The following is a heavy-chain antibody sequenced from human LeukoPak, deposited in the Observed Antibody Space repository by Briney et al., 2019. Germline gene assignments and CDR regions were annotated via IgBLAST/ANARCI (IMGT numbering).Heavy chain of an antibody. J-gene: IGHJ4*02. Sequence: PGGSLRLSCAASGFTFSSYWMHWVRQAPGKGLVWVSRIKNDGSSTTYADSVKGRFTISRDSAKNTVYLQMNSLRAEDTAVYYCARVGVSTYSFDYWGQGTLVTVSS. CDR1: GFTFSSYW. CDR3: ARVGVSTYSFDY. D-gene: IGHD4-11*01. V-gene: IGHV3-74*01. CDR2: IKNDGSST.